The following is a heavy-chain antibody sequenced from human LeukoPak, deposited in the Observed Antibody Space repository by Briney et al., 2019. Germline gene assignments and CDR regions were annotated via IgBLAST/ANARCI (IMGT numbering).Heavy chain of an antibody. CDR2: ISHDGSDK. CDR3: AKDHHSSSWYLGLGYYYYALDV. CDR1: GFTFSSHG. J-gene: IGHJ6*02. Sequence: GGSLRLSCPASGFTFSSHGMHWVRQAPGKGLERVAVISHDGSDKYYADSLKGRFTISRDNSKNTLYLQMNSLRAEDTAAYYCAKDHHSSSWYLGLGYYYYALDVWGQGTTVTVS. V-gene: IGHV3-30*18. D-gene: IGHD6-13*01.